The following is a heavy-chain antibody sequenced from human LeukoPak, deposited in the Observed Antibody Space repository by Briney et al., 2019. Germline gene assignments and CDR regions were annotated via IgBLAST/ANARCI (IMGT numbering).Heavy chain of an antibody. J-gene: IGHJ6*03. V-gene: IGHV3-23*01. D-gene: IGHD1-26*01. CDR1: GFSFSTHA. CDR3: VKFRGATDHYYYYMDV. Sequence: QPGGSPRLSCAASGFSFSTHAMTWVRQAPGKGLEWVSAISDSGGYTYSADSVKGRFTISRDNSKNTVYLQMNSLRVEDTAVYYCVKFRGATDHYYYYMDVWGKGTTVTVSS. CDR2: ISDSGGYT.